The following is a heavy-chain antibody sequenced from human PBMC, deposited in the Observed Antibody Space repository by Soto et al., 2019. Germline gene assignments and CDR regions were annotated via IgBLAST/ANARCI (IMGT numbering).Heavy chain of an antibody. CDR3: AGQTFTIAAASYGRSNWFDP. V-gene: IGHV4-39*01. CDR1: GGSIASSSHF. Sequence: SETLSLTCSASGGSIASSSHFWGWVRQPPGKGLEWIGTIYFTGNTYYTPSLKSRLTMSIDTSKNEFSLRLNSVTAADTAVYYCAGQTFTIAAASYGRSNWFDPWGPGTLVTVSS. D-gene: IGHD6-25*01. CDR2: IYFTGNT. J-gene: IGHJ5*02.